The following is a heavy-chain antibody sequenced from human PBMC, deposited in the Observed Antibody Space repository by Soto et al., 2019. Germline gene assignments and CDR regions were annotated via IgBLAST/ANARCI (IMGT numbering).Heavy chain of an antibody. D-gene: IGHD2-21*02. CDR1: GGSISSYY. V-gene: IGHV4-59*01. J-gene: IGHJ6*02. CDR3: ARDLWGYCGTDCYPLDV. Sequence: SETLSLTCTASGGSISSYYWSWIRQPPGKGLGWIGYIYYSGSTNYNPSLKSRVTISVDTSKNQFSLKLNSVTAADTAVYYCARDLWGYCGTDCYPLDVWGQGTTVTVSS. CDR2: IYYSGST.